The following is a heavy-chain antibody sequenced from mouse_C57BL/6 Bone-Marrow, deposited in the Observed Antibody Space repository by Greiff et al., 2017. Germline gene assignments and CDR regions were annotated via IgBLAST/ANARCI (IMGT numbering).Heavy chain of an antibody. D-gene: IGHD1-1*01. CDR3: ARWSTTVVALYYFDY. V-gene: IGHV1-82*01. CDR1: GYAFSSSW. Sequence: VMLVESGPELVKPGASVKISCKASGYAFSSSWMNWVKQRPGKGLEWIGRIYPGDGDTNYNGKFKGKATLTADKSSSTAYMQHSSLTSEDSAVYFCARWSTTVVALYYFDYWGQGTTLTVSS. CDR2: IYPGDGDT. J-gene: IGHJ2*01.